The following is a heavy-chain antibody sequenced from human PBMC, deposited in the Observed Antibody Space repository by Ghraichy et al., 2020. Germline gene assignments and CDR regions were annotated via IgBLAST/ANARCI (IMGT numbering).Heavy chain of an antibody. CDR1: GGSISSGGYS. Sequence: SETLSLTCAVSGGSISSGGYSWSWIRQPPGKGLEWIGYIYHSGSTYYNPSLKSRVTISVDRSKNQFSLKLSSVTAADTAVYYCASSLRPRYSSSWYSGAFDIWGQGTMVTVSS. V-gene: IGHV4-30-2*01. CDR3: ASSLRPRYSSSWYSGAFDI. D-gene: IGHD6-13*01. CDR2: IYHSGST. J-gene: IGHJ3*02.